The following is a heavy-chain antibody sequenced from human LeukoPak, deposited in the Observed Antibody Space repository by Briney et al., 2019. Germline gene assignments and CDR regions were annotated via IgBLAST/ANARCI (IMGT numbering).Heavy chain of an antibody. J-gene: IGHJ6*02. Sequence: ASVKVSCKASVYTFTGYYMHWVRQAPGQGLEWMGWINPNSGGTNYAQKFQGRVTMTRDTSISTAYMELSRLRYDDTAVYYCARGEDIVVVPAAIEYYYYGMDVWGQGTTVTVSS. CDR1: VYTFTGYY. CDR3: ARGEDIVVVPAAIEYYYYGMDV. CDR2: INPNSGGT. V-gene: IGHV1-2*02. D-gene: IGHD2-2*02.